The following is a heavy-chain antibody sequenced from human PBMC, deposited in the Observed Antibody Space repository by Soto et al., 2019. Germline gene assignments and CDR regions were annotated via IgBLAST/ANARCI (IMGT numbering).Heavy chain of an antibody. D-gene: IGHD3-16*01. V-gene: IGHV1-18*01. J-gene: IGHJ5*02. CDR2: ISAHNGNT. CDR3: AGHGGGWPDT. Sequence: QVHMVQSGAEVKKPGASVKVSCKASGYIFPSYGISWVRQAPGQGLVWMGWISAHNGNTKYAQKFQGRVTMTTDTWTRTAHMELRGLRSADTAVSFCAGHGGGWPDTWGQGPLVTVSS. CDR1: GYIFPSYG.